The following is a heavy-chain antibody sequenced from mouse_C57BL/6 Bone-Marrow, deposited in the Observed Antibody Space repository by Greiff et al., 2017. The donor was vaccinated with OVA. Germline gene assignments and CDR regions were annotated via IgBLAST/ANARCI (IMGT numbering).Heavy chain of an antibody. D-gene: IGHD2-2*01. CDR3: PSTMVTNYYAMDY. Sequence: EVKLQESGGGLVQPGGSMKLSCVASGFTFSNYWMNWVRQSPEKGLEWVAQIRLKSDNYATHYAESVKGRFTISRDDSKSSVYLQMNNLRAEDTGIYYCPSTMVTNYYAMDYWGQGTSVTVSS. CDR2: IRLKSDNYAT. V-gene: IGHV6-3*01. J-gene: IGHJ4*01. CDR1: GFTFSNYW.